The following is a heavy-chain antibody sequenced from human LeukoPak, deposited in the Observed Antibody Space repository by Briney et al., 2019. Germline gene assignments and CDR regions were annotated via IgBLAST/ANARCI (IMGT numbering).Heavy chain of an antibody. J-gene: IGHJ4*02. Sequence: GSLRLSCAASGFTFSSYSMNWVRQAPGKGLEWIGEINHSGSTNYNPSLKSRVTISVDTSKSQFSLKLSSVTAADTAVYYCARRWSYWGQGTLVTVSS. CDR3: ARRWSY. D-gene: IGHD5-24*01. CDR2: INHSGST. V-gene: IGHV4-34*01. CDR1: GFTFSSYS.